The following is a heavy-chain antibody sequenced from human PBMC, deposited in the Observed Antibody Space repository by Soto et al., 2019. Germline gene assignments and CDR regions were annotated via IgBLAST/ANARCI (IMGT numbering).Heavy chain of an antibody. V-gene: IGHV3-21*01. CDR2: ISSSSSYI. J-gene: IGHJ6*02. CDR3: ARDWAPPEWDYYDSSGYYYGMDV. CDR1: GFTFSSYS. Sequence: GGSLRLSCAASGFTFSSYSMNWVRQAPGKGLEWVSSISSSSSYIYYADSVKGRFTISRDNAKNSLYLQMNSLRAEDTAVYYCARDWAPPEWDYYDSSGYYYGMDVWGQGTTVTVSS. D-gene: IGHD3-22*01.